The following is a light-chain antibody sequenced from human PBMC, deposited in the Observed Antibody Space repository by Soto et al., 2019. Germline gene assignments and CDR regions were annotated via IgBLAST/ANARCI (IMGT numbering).Light chain of an antibody. CDR3: QQYGSSPPYT. Sequence: EVVLTQAPGTLSLSPGERATLSCRASQSVTNKYLAWYQQKPCQAPRLLIFRSSDRATGIPDRFSGSGAGTDFTLTISRLEPEDFAVYYCQQYGSSPPYTFGQANKLAI. CDR2: RSS. CDR1: QSVTNKY. V-gene: IGKV3-20*01. J-gene: IGKJ2*01.